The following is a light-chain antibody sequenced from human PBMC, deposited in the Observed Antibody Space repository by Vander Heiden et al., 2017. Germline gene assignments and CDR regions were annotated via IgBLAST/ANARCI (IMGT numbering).Light chain of an antibody. CDR1: QSVLYSSNNKNY. CDR3: QQYYSTPLT. Sequence: DHGMTQSPDTMAVSLGERATINCKSSQSVLYSSNNKNYLAWYQQKPGQPPKLLIYWASTRESGVPDRFSGSGSGTDFTLTISSLQAEDVAVYYCQQYYSTPLTFGGGTKVEIK. J-gene: IGKJ4*01. CDR2: WAS. V-gene: IGKV4-1*01.